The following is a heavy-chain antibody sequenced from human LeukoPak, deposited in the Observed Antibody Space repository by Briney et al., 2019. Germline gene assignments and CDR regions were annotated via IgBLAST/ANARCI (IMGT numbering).Heavy chain of an antibody. D-gene: IGHD3-3*01. CDR3: ARDSGGYDFWSGNWFDP. V-gene: IGHV4-4*07. J-gene: IGHJ5*02. Sequence: PSETLSLTCTVSGDSISNYYWSWIRQPTGKGLEWIGRIYTSGSTNYNPSLKSRVTMSVDTSKNQFSLKLSSVTAADTAVYYCARDSGGYDFWSGNWFDPWGQGTLVTVSS. CDR2: IYTSGST. CDR1: GDSISNYY.